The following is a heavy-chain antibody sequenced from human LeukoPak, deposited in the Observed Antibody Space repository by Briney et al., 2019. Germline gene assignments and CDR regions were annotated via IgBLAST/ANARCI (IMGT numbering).Heavy chain of an antibody. CDR2: ITDSGTTI. J-gene: IGHJ4*02. Sequence: GGSLRLSCAASGFTFSSYEMNWVRQAPGKGLEWISYITDSGTTIYYADSVKGRFTISRDNAKNSLYLQMNSLRAEDTAIYYCARDQVGSDNGFDSRGQGTLVTVSS. CDR1: GFTFSSYE. D-gene: IGHD1-1*01. V-gene: IGHV3-48*03. CDR3: ARDQVGSDNGFDS.